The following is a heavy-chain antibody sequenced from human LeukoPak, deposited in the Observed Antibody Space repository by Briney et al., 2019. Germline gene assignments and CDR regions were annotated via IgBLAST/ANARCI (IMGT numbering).Heavy chain of an antibody. J-gene: IGHJ5*02. V-gene: IGHV4-59*01. CDR2: IYYSGSA. D-gene: IGHD1-1*01. CDR1: GGSISSYY. CDR3: VRGGWNAAGFDP. Sequence: SETLSLTCTVSGGSISSYYWSWIRQPPGKGLEWIGYIYYSGSANYNPSLKSRVTISVDTSKNQFSLKLSSVTAADTAVYYCVRGGWNAAGFDPWGQGTLASVSS.